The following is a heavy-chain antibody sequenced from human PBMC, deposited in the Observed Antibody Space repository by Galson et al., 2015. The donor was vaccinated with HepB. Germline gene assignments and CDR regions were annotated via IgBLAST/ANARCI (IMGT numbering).Heavy chain of an antibody. Sequence: SVKVSCKASGGTFSSYGIGWVRQAPGQGLEWMGGILPTFGIANFAQKFQGRVTVTADESTSTAYMGLSSLRSEDTAVYYCVRDNMGRIAAAVPNWVDPWGQGTLVTVSS. CDR1: GGTFSSYG. J-gene: IGHJ5*02. V-gene: IGHV1-69*13. D-gene: IGHD6-13*01. CDR2: ILPTFGIA. CDR3: VRDNMGRIAAAVPNWVDP.